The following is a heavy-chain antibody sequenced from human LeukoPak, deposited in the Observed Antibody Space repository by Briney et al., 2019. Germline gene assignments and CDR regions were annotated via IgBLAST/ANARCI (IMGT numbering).Heavy chain of an antibody. V-gene: IGHV4-39*01. Sequence: SETLSLTCTVSGGSISSSSYSWSWIRQPPGKGLEWIGSIYYSGSTYYNPSLKSRVTISVDTSKNQFSLKLSSVTAADTAVYYCARPSGSGSYHWGQGTLVTVSS. CDR3: ARPSGSGSYH. J-gene: IGHJ4*02. D-gene: IGHD3-10*01. CDR2: IYYSGST. CDR1: GGSISSSSYS.